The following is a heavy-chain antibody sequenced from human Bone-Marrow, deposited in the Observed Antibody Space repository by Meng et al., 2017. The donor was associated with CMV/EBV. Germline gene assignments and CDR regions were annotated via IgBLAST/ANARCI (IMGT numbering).Heavy chain of an antibody. CDR3: ARLKVVGHLTGWFDP. CDR2: INPNSGGT. V-gene: IGHV1-2*02. J-gene: IGHJ5*02. D-gene: IGHD7-27*01. Sequence: ASVKVSCKASGYTFTNYDINWVRQAPGQGLEWMGWINPNSGGTNYAQKFQGRVTMTRDTSISTAYMELSRLRSDDTAVYYCARLKVVGHLTGWFDPWGQGTLVTVSS. CDR1: GYTFTNYD.